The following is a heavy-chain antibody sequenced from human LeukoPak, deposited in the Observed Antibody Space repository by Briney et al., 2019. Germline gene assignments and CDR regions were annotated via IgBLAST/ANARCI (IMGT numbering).Heavy chain of an antibody. CDR3: AKRGQLGY. V-gene: IGHV3-23*01. Sequence: GGSLRLSCKASRFSFSSYAMTWVRQAPGKGLEWVSTISGSGNSTYYADSVKGRFTISRDDSKNTLFLQMNSLRAEDTAVYYCAKRGQLGYWGQGTLVTVSS. CDR1: RFSFSSYA. CDR2: ISGSGNST. J-gene: IGHJ4*02. D-gene: IGHD3-16*01.